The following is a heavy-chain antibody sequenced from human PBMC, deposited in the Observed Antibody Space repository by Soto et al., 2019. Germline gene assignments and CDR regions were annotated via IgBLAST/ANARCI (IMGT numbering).Heavy chain of an antibody. CDR1: GDSVSSNTAA. CDR3: ARGVAARGYDL. V-gene: IGHV6-1*01. D-gene: IGHD2-21*02. Sequence: PSQTLSLTCAISGDSVSSNTAAWNWIRSSPSRGLEWLGRTYYRSNWRHDYAVSVKSRITVNPDTSKNHFSLQLNSVTPDDTAVYYCARGVAARGYDLWGQGALVT. J-gene: IGHJ5*02. CDR2: TYYRSNWRH.